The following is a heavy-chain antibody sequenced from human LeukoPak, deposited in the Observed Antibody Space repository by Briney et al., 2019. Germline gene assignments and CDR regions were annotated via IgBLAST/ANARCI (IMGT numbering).Heavy chain of an antibody. J-gene: IGHJ4*02. CDR2: ISYDGSNK. V-gene: IGHV3-30*18. CDR3: AKEELYGTIDY. CDR1: GFTFSSYA. D-gene: IGHD2/OR15-2a*01. Sequence: GGSLRLSCAASGFTFSSYAMSWVRQAPGKGLEWVAVISYDGSNKYYADSVKGRFTISRDNSKNTLYLQMNSLRAEDTAVYYCAKEELYGTIDYWGQGTLVTVSS.